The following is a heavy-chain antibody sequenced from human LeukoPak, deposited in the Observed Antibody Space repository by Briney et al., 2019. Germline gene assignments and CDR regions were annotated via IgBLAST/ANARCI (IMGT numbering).Heavy chain of an antibody. V-gene: IGHV4-59*02. J-gene: IGHJ6*03. CDR1: GGSVSSHQ. CDR3: ARGVLTTVSYYMDV. D-gene: IGHD4-11*01. CDR2: IYYSGST. Sequence: SETLSLTCTVSGGSVSSHQWSWIRQPPGKGLEWIGYIYYSGSTNYNPSLKSRFTISIDTSNNRFSPRLSSVTAADTAVYYCARGVLTTVSYYMDVWGNGTTVTVSS.